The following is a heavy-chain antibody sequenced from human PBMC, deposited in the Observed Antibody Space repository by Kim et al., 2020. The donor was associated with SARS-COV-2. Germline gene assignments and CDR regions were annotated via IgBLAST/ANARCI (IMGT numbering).Heavy chain of an antibody. Sequence: ASVKVSCKASGYTFTSYYMHWVRQAPGQGLEWMGIINPSGGSTSHAQKFQGRVTMTRVTSTSTVNMELSRLRSEDTAVYYCARARRITIFGVLAYYYYGMDVWGQGTTVTVSS. CDR3: ARARRITIFGVLAYYYYGMDV. CDR1: GYTFTSYY. CDR2: INPSGGST. V-gene: IGHV1-46*01. J-gene: IGHJ6*02. D-gene: IGHD3-3*01.